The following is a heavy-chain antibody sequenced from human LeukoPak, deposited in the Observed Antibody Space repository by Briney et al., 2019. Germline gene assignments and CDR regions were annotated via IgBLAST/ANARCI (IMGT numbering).Heavy chain of an antibody. D-gene: IGHD3-22*01. V-gene: IGHV4-30-4*01. Sequence: PSETLSLTCTVSGGSISSGDYYWSWIRQPPGKGLEWIGYIYYSGSTYYNPSLKSRVTISVDTSTNQFSLKLSSVTAADTAVYYCARAGRDYYDSSGYSPYDYWGQGTLVTVSS. CDR3: ARAGRDYYDSSGYSPYDY. CDR1: GGSISSGDYY. J-gene: IGHJ4*02. CDR2: IYYSGST.